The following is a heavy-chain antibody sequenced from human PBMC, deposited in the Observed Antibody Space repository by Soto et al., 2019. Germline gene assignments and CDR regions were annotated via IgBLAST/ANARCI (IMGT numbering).Heavy chain of an antibody. J-gene: IGHJ4*02. CDR1: GGSISSYY. V-gene: IGHV4-59*01. D-gene: IGHD6-13*01. CDR2: IYYSGST. Sequence: SETLSLTCTVSGGSISSYYWSWIRQPPGKGLEWIGYIYYSGSTNYNPSLKSRVTISVDTSKNQFSLKLSSVTAADTAVYYCARVDRSSWYFDYWGQGTLVTVSS. CDR3: ARVDRSSWYFDY.